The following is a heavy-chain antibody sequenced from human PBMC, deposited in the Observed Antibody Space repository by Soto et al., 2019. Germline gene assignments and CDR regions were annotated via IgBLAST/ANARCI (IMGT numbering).Heavy chain of an antibody. CDR1: GYTFTSYG. CDR2: ISAYNGNT. J-gene: IGHJ4*02. CDR3: ARDLFWAITFGGVIPRFDY. V-gene: IGHV1-18*01. Sequence: PGASVKVSCNASGYTFTSYGISWVLQSPGQGLELMGWISAYNGNTNYAQKLQGRVTMTTDTSTSTAYMELRSLRSDDTAVYYCARDLFWAITFGGVIPRFDYWGQGTLVTVSS. D-gene: IGHD3-16*02.